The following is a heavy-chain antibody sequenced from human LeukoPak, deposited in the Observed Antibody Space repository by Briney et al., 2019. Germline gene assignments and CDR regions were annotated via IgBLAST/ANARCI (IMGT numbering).Heavy chain of an antibody. CDR1: GGTFSSYA. CDR3: ARDSPIYSSSNYYYGMDV. J-gene: IGHJ6*02. Sequence: SVKVSCKASGGTFSSYAISWVRQAPGQGLEWMGGIIPIFGTANYAQKFQGRVTITADESTSTAYMELSSLRSEDTAVYYCARDSPIYSSSNYYYGMDVWGQGTTVTVSS. V-gene: IGHV1-69*13. D-gene: IGHD6-13*01. CDR2: IIPIFGTA.